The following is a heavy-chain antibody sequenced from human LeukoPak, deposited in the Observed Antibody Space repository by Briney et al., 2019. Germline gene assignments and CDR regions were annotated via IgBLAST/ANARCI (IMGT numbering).Heavy chain of an antibody. V-gene: IGHV3-21*01. J-gene: IGHJ3*02. CDR3: ARTRYCSSSGCHIAFDI. CDR2: ISSSSNYI. D-gene: IGHD2-2*01. CDR1: GFTFSSYS. Sequence: GGSLRLSCAASGFTFSSYSMNWVRQAPGEGLEWVSSISSSSNYIDYADSVKGRFTISRDTARNSLYLQMNSLRAEDTAVYYCARTRYCSSSGCHIAFDIWGQGTVVTVSS.